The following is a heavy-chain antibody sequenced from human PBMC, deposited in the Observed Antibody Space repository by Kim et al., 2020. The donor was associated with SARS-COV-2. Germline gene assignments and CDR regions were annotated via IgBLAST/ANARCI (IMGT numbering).Heavy chain of an antibody. CDR3: AKVETYGNYLARQWLVPGDY. J-gene: IGHJ4*02. CDR2: IRDSGDST. V-gene: IGHV3-23*01. D-gene: IGHD6-19*01. CDR1: GFTVSSYA. Sequence: GGSLRLSCAASGFTVSSYAMSWVRQAPGRGLEWVSTIRDSGDSTHYADSVKGRFTISRDNSKNTLYLQMNSLRAEDTAVYYCAKVETYGNYLARQWLVPGDYWGQGTLVTVSS.